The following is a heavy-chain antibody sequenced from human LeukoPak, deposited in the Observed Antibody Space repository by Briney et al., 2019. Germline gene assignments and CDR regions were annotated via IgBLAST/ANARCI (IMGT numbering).Heavy chain of an antibody. CDR2: IYYSGST. J-gene: IGHJ6*02. D-gene: IGHD3-10*01. CDR1: GAPITSGGYY. V-gene: IGHV4-61*08. CDR3: ARVAITMVRGNATDV. Sequence: SETLSLTCTVSGAPITSGGYYWSWFRQHPGKGPEWIGYIYYSGSTNYNPSLKSRVTISVDTSKNQFSLKLSSVTAADTAVYYCARVAITMVRGNATDVWGQGTTVTVSS.